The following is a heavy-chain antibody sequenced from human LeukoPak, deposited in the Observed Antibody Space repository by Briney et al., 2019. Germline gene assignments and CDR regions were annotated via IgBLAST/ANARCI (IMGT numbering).Heavy chain of an antibody. V-gene: IGHV1-24*01. J-gene: IGHJ4*02. CDR1: GHTLSELP. Sequence: GASVKVSCEVSGHTLSELPMYWVRQAPGEGLEWMGGFDPENDERIYAQKFRGRVTMTEDTSTNTAYMELSSLRSDDTAVYYCATEVTSIVPDYWGQGTLVTVSS. CDR2: FDPENDER. D-gene: IGHD2-21*02. CDR3: ATEVTSIVPDY.